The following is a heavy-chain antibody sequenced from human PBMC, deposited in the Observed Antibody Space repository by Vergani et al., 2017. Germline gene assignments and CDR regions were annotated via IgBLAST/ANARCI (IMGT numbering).Heavy chain of an antibody. Sequence: QVQLVQSGAEVKKPGSSVKVSCKASGGPFSSYAISWVRQAPGQGLEWMGGTIPIFGTANYAQKFQGRVTITEDESTRTAYMEMGSLRTEDTAVYYCARDLGDCSSTSGGEGLVAGLDYWGQGTLVTVSS. CDR2: TIPIFGTA. J-gene: IGHJ4*02. D-gene: IGHD2-2*01. V-gene: IGHV1-69*01. CDR1: GGPFSSYA. CDR3: ARDLGDCSSTSGGEGLVAGLDY.